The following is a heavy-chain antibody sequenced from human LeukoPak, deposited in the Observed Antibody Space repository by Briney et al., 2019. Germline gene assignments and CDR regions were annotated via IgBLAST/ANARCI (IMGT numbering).Heavy chain of an antibody. J-gene: IGHJ5*02. V-gene: IGHV3-23*01. CDR1: GFTFSSYW. Sequence: GGSLRLSCAASGFTFSSYWMSWVRQAPGKGLEWVSAISDNSGKIYYADSVKGRFTISGDNSKNTLFMQMNSLRVEDTAVYYCAREYDSSWPSWGQGTLVTVSS. CDR3: AREYDSSWPS. D-gene: IGHD3-22*01. CDR2: ISDNSGKI.